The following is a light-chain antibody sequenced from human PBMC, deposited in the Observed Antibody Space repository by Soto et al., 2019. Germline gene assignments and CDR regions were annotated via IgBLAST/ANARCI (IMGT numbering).Light chain of an antibody. CDR3: QQLRMYPST. V-gene: IGKV1-9*01. CDR1: QDIDIY. Sequence: IQLTQSPSSLSASVGDRVTITCRASQDIDIYLAWYQHKPGEAPKLLIYAASTLYGGGPPRFIGSGSGTDFALTITSLQAEDFATYSCQQLRMYPSTFGGGTKVDIK. CDR2: AAS. J-gene: IGKJ4*01.